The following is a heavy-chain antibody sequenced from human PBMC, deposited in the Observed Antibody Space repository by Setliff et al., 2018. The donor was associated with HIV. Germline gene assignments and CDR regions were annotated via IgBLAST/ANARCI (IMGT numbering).Heavy chain of an antibody. J-gene: IGHJ4*02. D-gene: IGHD3-3*01. CDR3: VKDVVKFWSGSGALDF. Sequence: GSLRLSCAGSGFTLSSNWMHWVRQAPGKGLEWVALIWYDASKKEYAESVKGRFNILRDDSKKTVNLQMNSLRADDTAVYYCVKDVVKFWSGSGALDFWGPGTLVTAPQ. V-gene: IGHV3-33*06. CDR1: GFTLSSNW. CDR2: IWYDASKK.